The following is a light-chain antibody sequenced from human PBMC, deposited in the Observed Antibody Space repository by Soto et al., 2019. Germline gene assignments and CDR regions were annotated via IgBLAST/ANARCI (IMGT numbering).Light chain of an antibody. CDR3: AEWDNSLSGWV. J-gene: IGLJ3*02. V-gene: IGLV1-44*01. Sequence: QSVLTQPPSASGTPGQRVTISCSGSSSNIGSTSVYWYQQLPGTAPKLLIYSNDRRPSGVPDRLSGSKSGASASLAISGLQSGDEADYYCAEWDNSLSGWVFGGGTKLTVL. CDR1: SSNIGSTS. CDR2: SND.